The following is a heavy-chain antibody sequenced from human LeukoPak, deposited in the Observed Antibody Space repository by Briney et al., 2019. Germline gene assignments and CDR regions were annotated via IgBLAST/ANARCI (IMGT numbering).Heavy chain of an antibody. CDR1: GGSFSGYY. CDR3: ARRPYFGSGSYVPFDY. Sequence: SETLSLTCAVYGGSFSGYYWSWIRQPPGKGLERIGEINHSGSTNYNPSLKSRVTISVDTSKNQFSLKLSSVTAADTAVYYCARRPYFGSGSYVPFDYWGQGTLVTVSS. J-gene: IGHJ4*02. V-gene: IGHV4-34*01. CDR2: INHSGST. D-gene: IGHD3-10*01.